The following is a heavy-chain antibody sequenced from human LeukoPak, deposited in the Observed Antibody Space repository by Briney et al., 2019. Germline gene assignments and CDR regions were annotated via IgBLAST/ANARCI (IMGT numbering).Heavy chain of an antibody. D-gene: IGHD6-19*01. CDR2: ISSSSSYI. Sequence: GGSLRLSCAASGFTFSSYSMNWVRQAPGKGLEWVSSISSSSSYIYYADSVKGRFTISRDNAKNSLYLQMNSLRAEDTAVYYCARDRQWLVRGGDYWGQGTLVTVSS. CDR3: ARDRQWLVRGGDY. V-gene: IGHV3-21*01. CDR1: GFTFSSYS. J-gene: IGHJ4*02.